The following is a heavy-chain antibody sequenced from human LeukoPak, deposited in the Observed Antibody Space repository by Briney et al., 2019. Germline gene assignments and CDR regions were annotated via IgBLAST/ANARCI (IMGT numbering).Heavy chain of an antibody. D-gene: IGHD3-9*01. CDR1: GFTFTTYW. J-gene: IGHJ4*02. CDR2: INSDGRST. V-gene: IGHV3-74*01. Sequence: GGSLRLSCAASGFTFTTYWMTWVRQAPGKGLVWVSRINSDGRSTNYADSVKGRFSISRDNAENTLYLQMNSLRVEDTAVYYCVRGADTGYSSDSWGQGTLVTVSS. CDR3: VRGADTGYSSDS.